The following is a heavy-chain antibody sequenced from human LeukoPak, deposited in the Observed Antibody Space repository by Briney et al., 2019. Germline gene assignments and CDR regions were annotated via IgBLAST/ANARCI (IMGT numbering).Heavy chain of an antibody. J-gene: IGHJ4*02. D-gene: IGHD3-9*01. V-gene: IGHV4-39*01. CDR3: ARLKPYAILTGHYFDY. CDR2: IYYSGST. Sequence: SETLSLTCTVSGGSISSSSYYWGWIRQPPGKGLEWIGSIYYSGSTYYNPSLKSRVTISVDTSKNQFSLKLSSVTAADTAVYYCARLKPYAILTGHYFDYWGQGTLVTVSS. CDR1: GGSISSSSYY.